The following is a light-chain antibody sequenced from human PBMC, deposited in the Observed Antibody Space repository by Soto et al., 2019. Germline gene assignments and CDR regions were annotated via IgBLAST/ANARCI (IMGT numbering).Light chain of an antibody. Sequence: DIVMTQSPLSLPVTPGEPASISCRSSQSLLHSNGYNYLDWYLQKPGQSPQLLIYLGSNRASGVPHRFSGSGSGTDFTLKISRVEAEDVGVYYCMQALQTPPWTFGQGTKVDIK. CDR1: QSLLHSNGYNY. CDR3: MQALQTPPWT. CDR2: LGS. V-gene: IGKV2-28*01. J-gene: IGKJ1*01.